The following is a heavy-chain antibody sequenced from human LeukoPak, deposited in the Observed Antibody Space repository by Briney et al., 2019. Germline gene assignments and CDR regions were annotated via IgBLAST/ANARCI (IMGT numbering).Heavy chain of an antibody. CDR3: AREPTSGREPTSGRPLDY. Sequence: SETLSLTCTVSGGSISGYFWSWIRQPAGKGLEWIGRIYSSGGNNYNPSLKSRVTMSLDTSKNHLSLNLSSVTAADTAVYYCAREPTSGREPTSGRPLDYWGQGTLVTVSS. D-gene: IGHD5-12*01. CDR2: IYSSGGN. J-gene: IGHJ4*02. CDR1: GGSISGYF. V-gene: IGHV4-4*07.